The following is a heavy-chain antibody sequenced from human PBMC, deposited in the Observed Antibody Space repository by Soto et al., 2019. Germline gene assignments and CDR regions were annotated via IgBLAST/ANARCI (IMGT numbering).Heavy chain of an antibody. D-gene: IGHD6-13*01. CDR2: INSDGSST. V-gene: IGHV3-74*01. CDR1: GFTFSSYW. J-gene: IGHJ6*02. CDR3: ASSWQQNGMDV. Sequence: EVQLVESGGGLVQPGGSLRLSCAASGFTFSSYWMHWVRQAPGKGLVWVSRINSDGSSTSYADSVKGRFTISRDNAKNPLYLQMNSLRAEDTAVYYCASSWQQNGMDVWGQGTTVTVSS.